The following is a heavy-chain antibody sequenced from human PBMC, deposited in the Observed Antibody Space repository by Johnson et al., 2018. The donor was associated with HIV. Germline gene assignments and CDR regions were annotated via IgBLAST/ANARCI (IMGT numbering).Heavy chain of an antibody. J-gene: IGHJ3*02. V-gene: IGHV3-20*04. CDR3: ARGNGWADCWRGRGAFDI. D-gene: IGHD3-3*01. CDR2: INWNGGST. CDR1: GFTFDDYG. Sequence: VQLVESGGGVVRPGGSLRLSCAASGFTFDDYGMSWVRQAPGKGLEWVSGINWNGGSTGYADSVKGRFTISRDNAKNSLYPQMNSLRAEDTALYYCARGNGWADCWRGRGAFDIWGQGTMVTVSS.